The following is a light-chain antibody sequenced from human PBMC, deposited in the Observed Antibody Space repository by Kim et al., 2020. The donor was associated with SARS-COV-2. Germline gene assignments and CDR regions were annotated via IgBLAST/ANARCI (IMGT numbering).Light chain of an antibody. CDR1: QSVSSSY. CDR3: QQYGRSKWT. CDR2: GAS. V-gene: IGKV3-20*01. Sequence: SPGARATPSCRASQSVSSSYLAWYQQKPGQAPRLLSYGASSRATGIPDRFSGSGSGPDFTLTISRLEPEDFAVYYCQQYGRSKWTFGQGTKVDIK. J-gene: IGKJ1*01.